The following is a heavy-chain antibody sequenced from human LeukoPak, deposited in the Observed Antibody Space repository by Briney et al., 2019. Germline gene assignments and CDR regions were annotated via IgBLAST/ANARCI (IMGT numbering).Heavy chain of an antibody. V-gene: IGHV4-34*01. CDR2: INHSGST. Sequence: PSETLSLTCAVYGGSFSGYYWSWIRQPPGKGLEWIGEINHSGSTNYNPSLKSRVTISVDTSKNQYSLKLSSVTAADTAVYYCASAGLGLDNWFDPWGQGTLVTVSS. D-gene: IGHD3-16*01. J-gene: IGHJ5*02. CDR3: ASAGLGLDNWFDP. CDR1: GGSFSGYY.